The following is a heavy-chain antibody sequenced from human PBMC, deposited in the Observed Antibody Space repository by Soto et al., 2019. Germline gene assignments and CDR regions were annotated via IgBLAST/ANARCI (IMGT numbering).Heavy chain of an antibody. CDR2: ISYDGSNK. CDR1: GFTFSSYX. D-gene: IGHD3-3*01. J-gene: IGHJ4*02. V-gene: IGHV3-30*18. CDR3: AKDSRDGQYDFWSGFFYFDY. Sequence: GGSLRLSCAASGFTFSSYXMHWVRQAPGKGLEWVAVISYDGSNKYYADSVKGRFTISRDNSKNTLYLQMNSLRAEDTAVYYCAKDSRDGQYDFWSGFFYFDYWGQGTLVTVSS.